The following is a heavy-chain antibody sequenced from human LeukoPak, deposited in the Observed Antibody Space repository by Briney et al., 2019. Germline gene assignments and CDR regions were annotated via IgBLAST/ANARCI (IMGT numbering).Heavy chain of an antibody. D-gene: IGHD6-19*01. V-gene: IGHV4-61*08. CDR1: GGSISSGGYF. CDR2: IYYSGST. CDR3: ARGGAVAGRFDY. J-gene: IGHJ4*02. Sequence: SETLSLTCTVSGGSISSGGYFWTWIRQQPGKGLEWIGYIYYSGSTYYNPSLKSRVTISVDTSKNQFSLKLSSVTAADTAVYYCARGGAVAGRFDYWGQGTLVTVSS.